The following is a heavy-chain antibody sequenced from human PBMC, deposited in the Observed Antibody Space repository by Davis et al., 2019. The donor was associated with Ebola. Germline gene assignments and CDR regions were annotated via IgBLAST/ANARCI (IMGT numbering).Heavy chain of an antibody. CDR3: ARGRPSTVTKGFYFDY. J-gene: IGHJ4*02. CDR2: IYYSGST. D-gene: IGHD4-17*01. CDR1: GGSISSYY. Sequence: MPSETLSLTCTVSGGSISSYYWSWIRQPPGKGLEWIGSIYYSGSTYYNPSLKSRVTISVDTSKNQFSLKLSSVTAADTAVYYCARGRPSTVTKGFYFDYWGQGTLVTVSS. V-gene: IGHV4-39*01.